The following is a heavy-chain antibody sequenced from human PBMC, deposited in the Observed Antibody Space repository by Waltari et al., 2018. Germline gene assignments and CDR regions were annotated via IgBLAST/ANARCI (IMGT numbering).Heavy chain of an antibody. D-gene: IGHD5-18*01. Sequence: QVQLVQSGAEVKKPGASVKVSCKASGYTFTSYDINWVRQATGQGLEWMGWMNPNSSNPGYAQKFQGRVTMTMNTSISTAYMELSSLRSEDTALYYCARGPWIQLLEEGYGMDVWGQGTTVTVSS. CDR3: ARGPWIQLLEEGYGMDV. J-gene: IGHJ6*02. V-gene: IGHV1-8*01. CDR1: GYTFTSYD. CDR2: MNPNSSNP.